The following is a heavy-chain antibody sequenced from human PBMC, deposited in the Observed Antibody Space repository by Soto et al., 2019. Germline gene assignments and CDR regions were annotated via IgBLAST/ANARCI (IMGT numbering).Heavy chain of an antibody. D-gene: IGHD3-10*01. J-gene: IGHJ6*02. V-gene: IGHV3-23*01. Sequence: GGSLRLSCAASGFTFSSYAMSWVRQAPGKGLEWVSAISGSGGSTYYADSVKGRFTISRDNSKNTLYLQMNSLRAEDTAVYYCAKGYSKSYYGSGSSYYYGMDVWGQGTTVTVSS. CDR2: ISGSGGST. CDR1: GFTFSSYA. CDR3: AKGYSKSYYGSGSSYYYGMDV.